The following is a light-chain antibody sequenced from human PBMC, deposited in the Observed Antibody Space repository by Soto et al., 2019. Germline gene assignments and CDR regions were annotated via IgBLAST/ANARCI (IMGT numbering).Light chain of an antibody. CDR3: QQYNNWPAIT. CDR2: GVS. J-gene: IGKJ5*01. CDR1: QSVGRRY. Sequence: EIVLTQSPGTLSLSPGERATLSCRASQSVGRRYLAWYQQKPGQAPRLLISGVSKRATGIPDRFSGSGSGTDFTLTISRLEPEDFAVYYCQQYNNWPAITFGQGTRLEIK. V-gene: IGKV3-20*01.